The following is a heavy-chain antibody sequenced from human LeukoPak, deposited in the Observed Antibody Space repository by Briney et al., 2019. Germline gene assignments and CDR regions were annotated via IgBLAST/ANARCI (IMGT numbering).Heavy chain of an antibody. CDR1: GLTFSTYA. Sequence: PGGSLRLSCAASGLTFSTYAMTWVRQAPGKGLEWVSAISGGGDYTYYADSVRGRFTISRDNSKNTLYLQMSSLRAEDTAVYYCGRHYDSSGYYYNYWGQGTLVTVSS. CDR3: GRHYDSSGYYYNY. V-gene: IGHV3-23*01. D-gene: IGHD3-22*01. J-gene: IGHJ4*01. CDR2: ISGGGDYT.